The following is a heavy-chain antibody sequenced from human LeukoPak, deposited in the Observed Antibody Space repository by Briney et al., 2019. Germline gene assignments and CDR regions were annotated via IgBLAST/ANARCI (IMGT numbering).Heavy chain of an antibody. CDR1: GDIVSSNSAA. CDR2: TYYRSKWYN. CDR3: ARQIWFGIQPHFDY. V-gene: IGHV6-1*01. Sequence: SQTLSLTCAISGDIVSSNSAAWNWIRQSASRGLEWLGRTYYRSKWYNDYAVSVKSRITINPDTSKNQFSLKLSSVTAADTAVYYCARQIWFGIQPHFDYWGQGTLVTVSS. D-gene: IGHD3-10*01. J-gene: IGHJ4*02.